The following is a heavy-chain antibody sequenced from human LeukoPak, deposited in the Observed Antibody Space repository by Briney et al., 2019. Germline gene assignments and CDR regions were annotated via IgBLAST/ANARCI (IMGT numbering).Heavy chain of an antibody. D-gene: IGHD3-22*01. J-gene: IGHJ4*02. V-gene: IGHV4-31*03. CDR2: IYYSGST. CDR3: AREDDSSGSLDY. CDR1: GGSISSGGYC. Sequence: SQTLSLTCTVSGGSISSGGYCWIWIRQHPGKGLEWIGYIYYSGSTYYNPSLKSRVTISVDTSKNQFSLKLSSVTAADTAVYYCAREDDSSGSLDYWGQGTLVTVSS.